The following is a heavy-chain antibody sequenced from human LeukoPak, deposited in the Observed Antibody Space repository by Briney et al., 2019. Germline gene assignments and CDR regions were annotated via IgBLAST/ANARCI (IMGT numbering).Heavy chain of an antibody. CDR2: ISSDGSNT. Sequence: GGSLRLSCAASGFTFSSFPMHWVRQAPGEGLEWVAIISSDGSNTFYADSVKGRFTISRDNSKNTLYLQMNSLRAEDTAVYYCAVGDSGFDYWGQGTLVTVSS. CDR3: AVGDSGFDY. J-gene: IGHJ4*02. V-gene: IGHV3-30*04. CDR1: GFTFSSFP. D-gene: IGHD1-26*01.